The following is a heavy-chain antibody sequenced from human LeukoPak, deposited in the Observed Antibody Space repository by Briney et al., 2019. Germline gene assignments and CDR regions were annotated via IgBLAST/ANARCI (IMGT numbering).Heavy chain of an antibody. J-gene: IGHJ4*02. V-gene: IGHV1-69*05. CDR1: GGTFSSYA. D-gene: IGHD3-16*01. CDR2: ILPIFGTA. Sequence: GASVKVSSKASGGTFSSYAISWGPQAPGQGLEWMGGILPIFGTANIAQKFQGRVTITTDESTRTAYMELSSLRSEETAVYYCARRLLGIDYWGQETLVTVSS. CDR3: ARRLLGIDY.